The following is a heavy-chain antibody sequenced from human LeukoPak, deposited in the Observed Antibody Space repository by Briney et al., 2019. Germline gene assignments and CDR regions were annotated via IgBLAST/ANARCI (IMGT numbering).Heavy chain of an antibody. CDR1: GYSISSGYY. V-gene: IGHV4-38-2*02. D-gene: IGHD6-13*01. Sequence: SETLSLTCAVSGYSISSGYYWGRIRQPPGKGLEWIGSIYHSGSTYYNPSLKSRVTISVDTSKNQFSLKLSSVTAADTAVYYCARDSSLHYFDYWGQGTLVTVSS. J-gene: IGHJ4*02. CDR2: IYHSGST. CDR3: ARDSSLHYFDY.